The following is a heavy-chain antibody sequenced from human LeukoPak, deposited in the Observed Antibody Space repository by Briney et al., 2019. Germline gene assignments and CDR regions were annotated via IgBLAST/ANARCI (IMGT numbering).Heavy chain of an antibody. D-gene: IGHD6-13*01. CDR2: INPNSGGT. J-gene: IGHJ6*03. CDR3: AKAAAGSQHSYYYYYYLDV. V-gene: IGHV1-2*02. Sequence: ASVKVSCKAFGYTFTSNYMHWVRQAPGQGLEWMGWINPNSGGTNYAQKFQGRVTMTRDTSISTAYMELSRLRSDDTAVYYCAKAAAGSQHSYYYYYYLDVWGTGTTVTISS. CDR1: GYTFTSNY.